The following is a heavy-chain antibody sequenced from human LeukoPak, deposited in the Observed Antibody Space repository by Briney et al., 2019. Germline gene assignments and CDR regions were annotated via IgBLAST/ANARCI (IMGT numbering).Heavy chain of an antibody. J-gene: IGHJ4*02. D-gene: IGHD3-3*01. CDR3: TTVDDFWSEYYFDY. CDR2: IKSKTDGGTT. CDR1: GFTFSNAW. V-gene: IGHV3-15*01. Sequence: PGGSLRLSCAASGFTFSNAWMSWVRQAPGKGLEWVGRIKSKTDGGTTDYAAPVKGRFTISRDDSKNTLYLQMNSLKTEDTAVYYCTTVDDFWSEYYFDYWGQGTLVTVSS.